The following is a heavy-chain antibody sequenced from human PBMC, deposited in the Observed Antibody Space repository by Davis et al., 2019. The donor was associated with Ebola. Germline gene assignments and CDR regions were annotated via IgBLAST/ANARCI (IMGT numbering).Heavy chain of an antibody. V-gene: IGHV1-69*13. J-gene: IGHJ4*02. CDR3: ARIPPGDFWSGII. CDR1: GGTFSSYA. Sequence: SVKVSCKASGGTFSSYAISWVRQAPGQGLEWMGGIIPIFGTANYAQKFQGRVTITADESTSTAYMGLSSLRSGDTAVYFWARIPPGDFWSGIIWGQGTLVTVSS. CDR2: IIPIFGTA. D-gene: IGHD3-3*01.